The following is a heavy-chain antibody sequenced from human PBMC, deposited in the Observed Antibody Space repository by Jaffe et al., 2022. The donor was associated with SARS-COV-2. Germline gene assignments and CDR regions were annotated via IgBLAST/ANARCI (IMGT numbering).Heavy chain of an antibody. V-gene: IGHV1-46*01. CDR2: IYPSGGST. CDR3: ARDSSRRSFDY. D-gene: IGHD6-13*01. Sequence: QVQLVQSGAEVKKPGASVKVTCKASGYSFTSYYMHWVRQAPGQGLEWMGIIYPSGGSTTYAQRFQGRVTMTRDTSTSTLYMELSSLSSEDTAVYYCARDSSRRSFDYWGQGTMVTVSS. CDR1: GYSFTSYY. J-gene: IGHJ4*02.